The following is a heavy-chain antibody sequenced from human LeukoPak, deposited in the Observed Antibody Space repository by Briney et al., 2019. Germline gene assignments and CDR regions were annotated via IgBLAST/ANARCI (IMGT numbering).Heavy chain of an antibody. D-gene: IGHD1-26*01. J-gene: IGHJ3*01. CDR1: GFTVSSNY. CDR2: IYSGGST. CDR3: VREASGVSSSAFDV. Sequence: PGGSLRLSCAASGFTVSSNYMSWVRQAPGKGLEWVSVIYSGGSTYYADSVKGRFTISSDNSKNTLYLQMNSLRAEDTAVYYCVREASGVSSSAFDVWGQGTMVTVSS. V-gene: IGHV3-53*01.